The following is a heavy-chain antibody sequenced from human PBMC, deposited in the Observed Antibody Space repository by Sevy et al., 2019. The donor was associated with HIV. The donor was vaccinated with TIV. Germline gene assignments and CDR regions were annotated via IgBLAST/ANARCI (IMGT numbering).Heavy chain of an antibody. CDR3: RVVGTTTAFDF. CDR2: ISGSGGST. CDR1: GLIFNSYA. D-gene: IGHD1-26*01. J-gene: IGHJ4*02. Sequence: GGSLRLSCGASGLIFNSYAMSWVRQAPGKGLEWVSGISGSGGSTYYADSVKGRFTISRDNFNKMLYLEMNSLRGEDTAVYYCRVVGTTTAFDFWGPGTLVTVSS. V-gene: IGHV3-23*01.